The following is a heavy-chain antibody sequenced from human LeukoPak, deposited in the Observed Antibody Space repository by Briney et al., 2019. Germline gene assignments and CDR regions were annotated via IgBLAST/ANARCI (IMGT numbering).Heavy chain of an antibody. CDR1: GGSISTDGSY. J-gene: IGHJ4*02. Sequence: SETLSLTCTVSGGSISTDGSYWTWIRQHPGEGLEWIGYIFYSGSTDYNPSLNSRVTISADTSKNQFSLKLSSVTAAHTAVYYCASRSWGRDGYTYYFDYWGQGTLVTVSS. D-gene: IGHD5-24*01. V-gene: IGHV4-31*03. CDR2: IFYSGST. CDR3: ASRSWGRDGYTYYFDY.